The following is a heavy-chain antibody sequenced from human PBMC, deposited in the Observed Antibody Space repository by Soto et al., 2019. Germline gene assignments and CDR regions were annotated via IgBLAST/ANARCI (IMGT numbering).Heavy chain of an antibody. CDR1: VFTFNSYA. CDR3: AKVLYSGSYSFYYGMDV. J-gene: IGHJ6*02. Sequence: WGSLRLSCSASVFTFNSYAMSWFRQAPGKGLEWVSAISGSGGSTYYADSVKGRFTISGDNSKNTLYLQMNSLRAEDTAVYYCAKVLYSGSYSFYYGMDVWGQGTTVTVSS. V-gene: IGHV3-23*01. CDR2: ISGSGGST. D-gene: IGHD1-26*01.